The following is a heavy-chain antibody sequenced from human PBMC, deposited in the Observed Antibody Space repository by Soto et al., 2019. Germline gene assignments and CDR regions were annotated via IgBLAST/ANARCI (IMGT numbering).Heavy chain of an antibody. CDR2: INHSGST. J-gene: IGHJ4*02. D-gene: IGHD2-8*01. Sequence: SETLSLTGAVYGGSFSGYYWSWIRQPPGKGLEWIGEINHSGSTNYNPSLKSRVTISVDTSKNQFSLKLSSVTAADTAVYYCARGGDIVLMVYAIFDYWGQGTLVTVSS. CDR3: ARGGDIVLMVYAIFDY. CDR1: GGSFSGYY. V-gene: IGHV4-34*01.